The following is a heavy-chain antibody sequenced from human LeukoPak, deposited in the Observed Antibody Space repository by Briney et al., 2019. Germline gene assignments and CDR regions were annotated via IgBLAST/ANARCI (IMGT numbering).Heavy chain of an antibody. J-gene: IGHJ4*02. CDR3: AKDLSKGLLYRRGMYYFDY. CDR1: GFTFSDYG. Sequence: GSLRLSCAAAGFTFSDYGMNWVRQAPGKGLEWVSGINWNGGSTGYADSVKGRFTISRDNAKNSLYLQMNSLRAEDTAVYYCAKDLSKGLLYRRGMYYFDYWGQGTLVTVSS. D-gene: IGHD3-3*01. V-gene: IGHV3-20*04. CDR2: INWNGGST.